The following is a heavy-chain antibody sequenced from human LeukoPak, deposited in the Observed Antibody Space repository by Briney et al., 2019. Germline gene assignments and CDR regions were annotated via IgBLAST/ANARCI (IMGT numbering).Heavy chain of an antibody. CDR3: ASQSYARFDP. J-gene: IGHJ5*02. CDR1: GFTFSSYW. CDR2: IKQDGSEK. D-gene: IGHD3-16*01. V-gene: IGHV3-7*01. Sequence: GGSLRLSCAASGFTFSSYWMSWVRQAPGKGLEWVANIKQDGSEKYYVDPVKGRFTISRDNAKNSLYLQMNSLRVEDTAVYYCASQSYARFDPWGQGTLVTVSS.